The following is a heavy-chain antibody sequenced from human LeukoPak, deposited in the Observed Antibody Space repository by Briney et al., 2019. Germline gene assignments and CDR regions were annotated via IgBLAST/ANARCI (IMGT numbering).Heavy chain of an antibody. Sequence: HSGGSLRLSCAASGFTFSDYAMSWVRQAPGKGLEWVSGISGSASTTSYADSVKGRFTISRDNSKNTLYPQMNSLRAEDTAVYYCARRVGATGFDYWGQGTLVTVSS. CDR2: ISGSASTT. CDR3: ARRVGATGFDY. CDR1: GFTFSDYA. J-gene: IGHJ4*02. D-gene: IGHD1-26*01. V-gene: IGHV3-23*01.